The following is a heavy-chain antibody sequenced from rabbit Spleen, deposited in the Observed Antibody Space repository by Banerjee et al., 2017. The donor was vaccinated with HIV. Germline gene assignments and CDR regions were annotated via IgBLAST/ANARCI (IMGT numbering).Heavy chain of an antibody. V-gene: IGHV1S40*01. Sequence: QSLEESGGDLVKPGASLTLTCTASGFSFSSYYYMCWVRQAPGKGLEWIACIDDGSDGSDYYASWAKGRFTISRTSSTTVTLRMTSLTAADRATYFCARDLVGVIGWNFYLWGPGTLVTVS. CDR1: GFSFSSYYY. CDR3: ARDLVGVIGWNFYL. CDR2: IDDGSDGSD. J-gene: IGHJ4*01. D-gene: IGHD1-1*01.